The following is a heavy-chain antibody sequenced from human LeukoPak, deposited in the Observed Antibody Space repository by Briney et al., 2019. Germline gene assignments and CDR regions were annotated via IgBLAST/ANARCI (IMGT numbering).Heavy chain of an antibody. D-gene: IGHD5-24*01. Sequence: PSESLSLTCTVSGGSITSSIHYWGWIRQTPGEGLEWIGSSYYSGNTHYSPSVKSRVTISVDPPKNHFSLKLSSVTAADTAVYYCARRSRFSEGYSDYWRQGTLVSLST. J-gene: IGHJ4*02. CDR1: GGSITSSIHY. V-gene: IGHV4-39*01. CDR3: ARRSRFSEGYSDY. CDR2: SYYSGNT.